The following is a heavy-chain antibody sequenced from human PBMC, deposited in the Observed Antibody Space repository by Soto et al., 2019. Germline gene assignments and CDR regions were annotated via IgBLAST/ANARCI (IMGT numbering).Heavy chain of an antibody. CDR1: GFTVSSNY. CDR2: IYSGGST. J-gene: IGHJ5*02. CDR3: ARSSWYRNWFDP. Sequence: GGSLRLSCAAPGFTVSSNYMSWVRQAPGKGLEWVSVIYSGGSTYYADSVKGRFTISRDNSKNTLYLQMNSLRAEDTAVYYCARSSWYRNWFDPWGQGTLVTVSS. V-gene: IGHV3-66*01. D-gene: IGHD6-13*01.